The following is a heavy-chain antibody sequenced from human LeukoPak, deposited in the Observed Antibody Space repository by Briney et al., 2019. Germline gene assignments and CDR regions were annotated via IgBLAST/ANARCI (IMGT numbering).Heavy chain of an antibody. Sequence: GGSLRLSCAASGFTLSSYWMHWVRQAPGKGLVWVSRINSDGSSTSYADSVKGRFTISRDNAKNTLYLQMNSLRAEDTAVYYCAKYYYGSGTTYNWFDPWGQGTLVTVSS. V-gene: IGHV3-74*01. CDR1: GFTLSSYW. CDR3: AKYYYGSGTTYNWFDP. J-gene: IGHJ5*02. D-gene: IGHD3-10*01. CDR2: INSDGSST.